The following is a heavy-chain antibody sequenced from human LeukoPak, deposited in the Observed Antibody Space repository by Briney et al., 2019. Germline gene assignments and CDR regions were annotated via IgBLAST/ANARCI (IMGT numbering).Heavy chain of an antibody. CDR1: GFTFSKYW. CDR3: ATKQWLAPPPDS. J-gene: IGHJ4*02. V-gene: IGHV3-74*01. CDR2: INTDGTVT. Sequence: GGSLRLSCAAYGFTFSKYWMLWVRQAPGKGLESVSRINTDGTVTTYADSVKGRFTVSRDNADNTMFLQMNSVRAEDTAVYYCATKQWLAPPPDSWGQGTPVTVSS. D-gene: IGHD6-19*01.